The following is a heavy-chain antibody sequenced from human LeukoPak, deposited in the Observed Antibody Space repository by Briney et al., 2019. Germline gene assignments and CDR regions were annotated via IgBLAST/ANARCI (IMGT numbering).Heavy chain of an antibody. CDR3: ATEFNYYGSGSYC. CDR1: GFNFIKYG. J-gene: IGHJ4*02. D-gene: IGHD3-10*01. CDR2: IPYDSSNK. Sequence: GGSLRLSCLASGFNFIKYGMHWVRQAPGKGLEWVAIIPYDSSNKYYADSVKGRFTISRDNSKNTLSLQMNSLRAEDTALYYCATEFNYYGSGSYCWGQGTLVTVSS. V-gene: IGHV3-30*02.